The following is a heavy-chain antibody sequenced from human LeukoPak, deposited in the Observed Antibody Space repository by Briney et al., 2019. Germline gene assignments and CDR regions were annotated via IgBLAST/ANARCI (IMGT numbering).Heavy chain of an antibody. CDR1: GGSISSSSYY. D-gene: IGHD3-22*01. Sequence: SETLSLTCTVSGGSISSSSYYWGWIRQPPGKGLEWIGSIYYSGSTYYNPSLKSRVTISVDTSKNQFSLKLSSVTAADTAVYYCARNEYYYDGSGYIGDAFDIWGQGTMVTVSS. CDR2: IYYSGST. CDR3: ARNEYYYDGSGYIGDAFDI. V-gene: IGHV4-39*07. J-gene: IGHJ3*02.